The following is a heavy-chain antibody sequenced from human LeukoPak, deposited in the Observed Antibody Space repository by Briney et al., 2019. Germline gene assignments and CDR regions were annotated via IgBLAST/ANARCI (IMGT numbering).Heavy chain of an antibody. V-gene: IGHV3-30*02. CDR2: IRYDGSNK. D-gene: IGHD6-19*01. CDR1: GFTFSSYG. J-gene: IGHJ4*02. CDR3: AKERNLEIAVAGTIFDY. Sequence: GGSLRLSCAASGFTFSSYGMHWVRQAPGKGLEWVAFIRYDGSNKYYADSVKGRFTISRDNSKNTLYLQMNSLRAEDTAVYYCAKERNLEIAVAGTIFDYWGQGTLVTVSS.